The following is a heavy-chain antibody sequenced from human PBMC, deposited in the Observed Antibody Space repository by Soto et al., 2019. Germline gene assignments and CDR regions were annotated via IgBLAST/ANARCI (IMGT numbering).Heavy chain of an antibody. CDR1: GYTFTSYA. J-gene: IGHJ4*02. D-gene: IGHD1-26*01. V-gene: IGHV1-3*01. CDR2: INAGNGNT. Sequence: ASVRVSCKASGYTFTSYAVHWVRQAPGQRLEWMGWINAGNGNTKYSQKFQGRVTITRDTSASTAYMELSSLRSEDTAVYYCARDDSGFSGSHYIDYFNYWGQGALVTVSS. CDR3: ARDDSGFSGSHYIDYFNY.